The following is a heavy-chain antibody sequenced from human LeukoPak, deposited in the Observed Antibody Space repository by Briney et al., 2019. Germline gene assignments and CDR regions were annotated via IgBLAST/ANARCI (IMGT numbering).Heavy chain of an antibody. CDR2: IKPDGSEK. Sequence: GGSLRLSCAASGLTFSGYWMNWVRQAPGKGLEWVANIKPDGSEKYYVDSVKGRFTISRDNAKNSLYLQMTSLRAEDTAVYYCAIGPYDYWGQGTLVTVSS. CDR3: AIGPYDY. V-gene: IGHV3-7*02. D-gene: IGHD2/OR15-2a*01. J-gene: IGHJ4*02. CDR1: GLTFSGYW.